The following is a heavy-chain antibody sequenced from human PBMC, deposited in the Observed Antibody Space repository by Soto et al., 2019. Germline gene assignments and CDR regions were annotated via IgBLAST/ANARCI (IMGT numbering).Heavy chain of an antibody. V-gene: IGHV1-2*02. Sequence: ASVKVSCKASGYNFVAYYMHWVRQAPGRGLEWMGWINPSSGATNFAERFQGRVTMTSDTSISTFYMEIKRLNSDDTAVYFCAKDRQYGAYGYNLDYWGQGTLVTVSS. CDR2: INPSSGAT. D-gene: IGHD5-18*01. CDR1: GYNFVAYY. J-gene: IGHJ4*02. CDR3: AKDRQYGAYGYNLDY.